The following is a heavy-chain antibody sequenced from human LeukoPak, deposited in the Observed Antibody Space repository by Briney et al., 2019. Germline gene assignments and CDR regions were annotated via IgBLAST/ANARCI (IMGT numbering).Heavy chain of an antibody. CDR1: GFTFSSYA. J-gene: IGHJ4*02. CDR2: ISGSGGST. CDR3: ARDRDWAGYSYGFYY. Sequence: GGSLRLSCAASGFTFSSYAMSWVRQAPGKGLEWVSAISGSGGSTYYADSVKGRFTISRDNSKNTLYLQMNSLRAEDTAVYYCARDRDWAGYSYGFYYWGQETLVTVSS. V-gene: IGHV3-23*01. D-gene: IGHD5-18*01.